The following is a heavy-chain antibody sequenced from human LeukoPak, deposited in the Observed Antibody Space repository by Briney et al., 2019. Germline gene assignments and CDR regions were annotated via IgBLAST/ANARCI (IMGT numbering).Heavy chain of an antibody. D-gene: IGHD6-19*01. CDR2: ISSSGSTI. CDR3: ASSNPNIAVAGIDY. Sequence: GGSLRLSCAASGFTFSSYSMNWIRQAPGKGLEWVSYISSSGSTIYYADSVKGRFTISRDNAKNSLYLQMNSLRAEDTAVYYCASSNPNIAVAGIDYWGQGTLVTVSS. V-gene: IGHV3-48*04. J-gene: IGHJ4*02. CDR1: GFTFSSYS.